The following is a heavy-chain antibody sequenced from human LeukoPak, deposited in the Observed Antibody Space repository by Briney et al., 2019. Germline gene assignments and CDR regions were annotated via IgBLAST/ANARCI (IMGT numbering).Heavy chain of an antibody. CDR3: ARDRQWELSIDY. CDR1: GYTFTSYG. Sequence: SVKVSCTASGYTFTSYGISWVRQAPGQGLEWMGRIIPILGIANYAQKFQGRITITADKSTSTAYMELSCLRSEDTAVYYCARDRQWELSIDYWGQGTLVTVSS. V-gene: IGHV1-69*04. D-gene: IGHD1-26*01. CDR2: IIPILGIA. J-gene: IGHJ4*02.